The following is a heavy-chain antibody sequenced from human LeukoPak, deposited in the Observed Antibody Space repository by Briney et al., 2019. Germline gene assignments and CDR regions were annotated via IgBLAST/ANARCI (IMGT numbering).Heavy chain of an antibody. CDR2: IYYSGST. V-gene: IGHV4-39*01. J-gene: IGHJ4*02. Sequence: SETLSLTCTVSGCSISSSSYYWGWIRQPPGKGLEWIGSIYYSGSTYYNPSLKSRVTISVDTSKNQFSLKLSSVTAADTAVYYCARGVVVPAAIDYWGQGTLVTVSS. CDR3: ARGVVVPAAIDY. CDR1: GCSISSSSYY. D-gene: IGHD2-2*01.